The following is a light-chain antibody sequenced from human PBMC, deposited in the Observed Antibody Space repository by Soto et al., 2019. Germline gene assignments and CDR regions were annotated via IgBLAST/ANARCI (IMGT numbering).Light chain of an antibody. Sequence: DIQMTQSPSTLSASVGDRVTITCRASQSISNWLAWYQQKPGIAPKLLIYQASSLESGVPSRVSGSGSGTEFTLTISSLQPDEFATYYCQQYNIYRTFGQGTKVEIK. V-gene: IGKV1-5*03. CDR1: QSISNW. CDR3: QQYNIYRT. CDR2: QAS. J-gene: IGKJ1*01.